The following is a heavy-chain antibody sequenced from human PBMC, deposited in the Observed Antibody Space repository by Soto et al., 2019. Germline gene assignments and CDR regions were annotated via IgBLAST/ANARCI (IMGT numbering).Heavy chain of an antibody. Sequence: DVRLVESGGGLVQPGRSLRLSCAASGFSFVDYGMHWVRQAPGKGLEWVSGINWNSDSMGYADSVKGRFTISRDNAKNAVYLQLSSLTVEDTALYFCAKASDFGFGYKYFDYWGRGTLVTVSS. V-gene: IGHV3-9*01. CDR2: INWNSDSM. D-gene: IGHD3-10*01. CDR1: GFSFVDYG. J-gene: IGHJ4*02. CDR3: AKASDFGFGYKYFDY.